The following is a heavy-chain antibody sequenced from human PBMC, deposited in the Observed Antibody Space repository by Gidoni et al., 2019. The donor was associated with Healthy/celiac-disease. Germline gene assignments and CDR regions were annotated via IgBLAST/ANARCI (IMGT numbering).Heavy chain of an antibody. D-gene: IGHD4-17*01. CDR2: IIPIVGTA. CDR1: GRTFISYA. CDR3: AGSSSSGGYGDYVGWFDA. J-gene: IGHJ5*02. V-gene: IGHV1-69*01. Sequence: VQLVPSGAAVKKPGSSLRVSCQSSGRTFISYAISWGRQAPGQGLEWMGGIIPIVGTANSAQKYKGRGMITAAETTSTAYMELSSLRSEDTAVYYCAGSSSSGGYGDYVGWFDAWGQGTMVTVSS.